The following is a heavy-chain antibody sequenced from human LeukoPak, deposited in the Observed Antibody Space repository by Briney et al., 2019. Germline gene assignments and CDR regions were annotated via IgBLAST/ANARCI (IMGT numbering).Heavy chain of an antibody. D-gene: IGHD6-13*01. CDR2: INTNTGNP. J-gene: IGHJ4*02. V-gene: IGHV7-4-1*02. Sequence: ASVKVSCKASGYTLTGYYMHWVRQAPGQGLEWMGWINTNTGNPTYAQGFTGRFVFSLDTSVSTAYLQISSLKAEDTAVYYCARELAAAALYYFDYWGQGTLVTVSS. CDR1: GYTLTGYY. CDR3: ARELAAAALYYFDY.